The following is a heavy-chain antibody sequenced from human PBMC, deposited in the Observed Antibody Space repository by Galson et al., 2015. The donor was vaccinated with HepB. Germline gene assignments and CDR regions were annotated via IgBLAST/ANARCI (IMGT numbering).Heavy chain of an antibody. J-gene: IGHJ1*01. D-gene: IGHD3-10*01. CDR1: GYTFTSYG. CDR3: ARGPWFGELTGILVLQH. V-gene: IGHV1-18*04. Sequence: SVKVSCKASGYTFTSYGITWVRQAPGQGLEWVGGINPYNGGLNSAQKFQGRVTMTTDTSTAYMELRSLRSDDTAVYYCARGPWFGELTGILVLQHWGQGTLVTVSS. CDR2: INPYNGGL.